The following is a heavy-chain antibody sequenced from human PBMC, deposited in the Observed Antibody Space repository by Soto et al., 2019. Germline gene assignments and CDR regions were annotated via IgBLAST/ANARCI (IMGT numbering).Heavy chain of an antibody. V-gene: IGHV3-30-3*01. CDR1: GFTFSSYA. D-gene: IGHD6-6*01. CDR3: ARVLAQLVHEGDAFVI. Sequence: QVQLVESGGGVVQPGRSLRLSCAASGFTFSSYAMHWVRQAPGKGLEWVAVISYDGSNKYYADSVKGRFTISRDNSKNTLYLQMNSLRAEDTAVYYCARVLAQLVHEGDAFVIWGQGTMVTVSS. J-gene: IGHJ3*02. CDR2: ISYDGSNK.